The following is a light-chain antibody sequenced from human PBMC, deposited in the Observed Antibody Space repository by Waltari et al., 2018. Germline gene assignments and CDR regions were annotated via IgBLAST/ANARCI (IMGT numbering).Light chain of an antibody. V-gene: IGKV1-5*03. CDR3: QQYKSYPWT. J-gene: IGKJ1*01. CDR2: KTS. CDR1: QNINRW. Sequence: DIQMTQSPSTLSASVGERVTITCRASQNINRWLAWYQQKPGKAPNLLISKTSSLESGVPSRFSGSGSGTEFTLTIDTLQPDDFATYHCQQYKSYPWTFGQGTKVEI.